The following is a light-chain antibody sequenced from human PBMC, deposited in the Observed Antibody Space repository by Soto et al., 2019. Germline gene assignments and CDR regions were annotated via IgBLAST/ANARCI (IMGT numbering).Light chain of an antibody. V-gene: IGKV3-20*01. Sequence: EIVLTQSPGTLSLSPGERATLSCRASQSVSSSYLAWYQQKPGQAPRLLIYGESSRATGIPDRFSGSGSGTDFSLTISRLEPEDFAVYYCQQYGSSLLTLGGGTKVDIK. CDR1: QSVSSSY. J-gene: IGKJ4*01. CDR3: QQYGSSLLT. CDR2: GES.